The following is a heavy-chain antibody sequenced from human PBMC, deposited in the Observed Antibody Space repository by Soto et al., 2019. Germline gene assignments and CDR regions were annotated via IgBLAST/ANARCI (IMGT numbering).Heavy chain of an antibody. J-gene: IGHJ4*02. CDR2: INPRDGGT. V-gene: IGHV1-46*03. D-gene: IGHD2-15*01. CDR3: AMRGYCSGGSCPLGFDY. CDR1: GNTFTTYY. Sequence: QVQLVQSGAEVKKPGASVKVPCKASGNTFTTYYVHWVRQAPGQGLEWMGVINPRDGGTSYAQKFQGRVTMTRDTSSSTVYMELSSLRSEDTAMYYCAMRGYCSGGSCPLGFDYWGQGTLVTVSS.